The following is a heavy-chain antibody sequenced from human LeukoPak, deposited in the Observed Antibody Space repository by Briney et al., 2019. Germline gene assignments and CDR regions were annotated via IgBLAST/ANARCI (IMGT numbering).Heavy chain of an antibody. V-gene: IGHV4-4*07. CDR2: IYPSGIT. Sequence: SETLSLTCTVSGGSLSTYHWIWIRQPAGKGLEWIGRIYPSGITNYNPSLKSRVTMSVDTSKNQFSLRQTSVTAADTAVYYCARLQSGLGYFDSWGQGILVTVSS. J-gene: IGHJ4*02. CDR1: GGSLSTYH. CDR3: ARLQSGLGYFDS.